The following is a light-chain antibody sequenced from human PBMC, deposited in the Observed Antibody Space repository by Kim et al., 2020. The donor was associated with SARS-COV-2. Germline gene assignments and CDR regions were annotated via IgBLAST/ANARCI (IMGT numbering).Light chain of an antibody. V-gene: IGLV2-14*03. CDR3: SSYTTSTTRV. CDR2: DVG. CDR1: SSDVGGYNY. Sequence: QSALTQPASVSGSPGQSITISCSGSSSDVGGYNYVSWYQQHQGKAPKLIIYDVGTRPSGVSYRFSGSKSGHTASLTISGLQTEDEADYYCSSYTTSTTRVFGGGTQLTVL. J-gene: IGLJ3*02.